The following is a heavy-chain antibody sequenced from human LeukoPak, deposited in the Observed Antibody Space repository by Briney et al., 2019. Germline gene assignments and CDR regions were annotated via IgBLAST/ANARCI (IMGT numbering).Heavy chain of an antibody. Sequence: SETLSLTCAVYGGSFSGYYWSWIRQPPGKGLEWIGEINHSGSTNYNPSLKSRVTISVDTSKNQFSLKLSSVTAADTAVYYCARTYYYYGMDVWGRGTTVTVSS. CDR3: ARTYYYYGMDV. CDR2: INHSGST. CDR1: GGSFSGYY. V-gene: IGHV4-34*01. J-gene: IGHJ6*02.